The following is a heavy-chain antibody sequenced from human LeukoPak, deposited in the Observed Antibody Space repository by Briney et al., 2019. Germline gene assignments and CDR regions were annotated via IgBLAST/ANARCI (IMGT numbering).Heavy chain of an antibody. D-gene: IGHD6-13*01. V-gene: IGHV1-8*01. J-gene: IGHJ4*02. CDR2: MNPNSGNT. CDR3: ARVTAAGTEHDY. Sequence: ASVKVSCKAFGYTLTSYDMNWVRQATGQGLERMRWMNPNSGNTGYAQKFQGRVTMTRNTSISTAYMELSSLRSEDTAVYYCARVTAAGTEHDYWGQGTLVTVSS. CDR1: GYTLTSYD.